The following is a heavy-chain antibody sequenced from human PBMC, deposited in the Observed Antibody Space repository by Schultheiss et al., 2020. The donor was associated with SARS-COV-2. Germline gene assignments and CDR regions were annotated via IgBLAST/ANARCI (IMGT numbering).Heavy chain of an antibody. D-gene: IGHD6-6*01. CDR3: ARDRIGRYSSSSDAFDI. Sequence: GGSLRLSCAASGFTVSRNYMRWVRQAPGKGLEWVSSISSSSSYIYYADSVKGRFTISRDNAKNSLYLQMNRLRAEDTAVYYCARDRIGRYSSSSDAFDIWGQGTMVTISS. CDR1: GFTVSRNY. V-gene: IGHV3-21*04. CDR2: ISSSSSYI. J-gene: IGHJ3*02.